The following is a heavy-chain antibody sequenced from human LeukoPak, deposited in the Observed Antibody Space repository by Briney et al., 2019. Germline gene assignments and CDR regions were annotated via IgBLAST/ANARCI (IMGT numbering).Heavy chain of an antibody. V-gene: IGHV3-74*01. D-gene: IGHD3-16*01. J-gene: IGHJ4*02. CDR1: GFTFSNYW. Sequence: GGSLRPSCAASGFTFSNYWMHWVRQAPGKGLVWVSRITSDGSSTSYADSVKGRFTISRDNAKNTLYLQMNSLRAEDTAVYYCVREGSYVFDYWGQGTLVTVSS. CDR2: ITSDGSST. CDR3: VREGSYVFDY.